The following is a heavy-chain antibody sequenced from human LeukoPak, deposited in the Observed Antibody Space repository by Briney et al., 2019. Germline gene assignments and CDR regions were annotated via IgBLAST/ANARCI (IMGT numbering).Heavy chain of an antibody. CDR3: ARATGTILNYYYYYGMDV. CDR1: GGTFSSYA. D-gene: IGHD1-7*01. CDR2: IIPIFGTA. V-gene: IGHV1-69*13. J-gene: IGHJ6*02. Sequence: SVKVSCKASGGTFSSYAISWVRQAPGQGLEWMGGIIPIFGTANYAQKFQGRVTITADESTSTAYMELSSLRSEDTAVYYCARATGTILNYYYYYGMDVWGQGTTVTVSS.